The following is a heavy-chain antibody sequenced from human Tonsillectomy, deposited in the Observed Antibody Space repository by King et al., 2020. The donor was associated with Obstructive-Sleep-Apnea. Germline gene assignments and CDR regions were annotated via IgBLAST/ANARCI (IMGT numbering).Heavy chain of an antibody. D-gene: IGHD3-22*01. CDR1: GYSFTAYY. CDR3: ARVLSGYPFDY. J-gene: IGHJ4*02. Sequence: VQLVESGAEVKKPGASVRVSCKASGYSFTAYYMHWVRQAPGQGLEWMGWINPNNGGTNYAQKFQGRVTMTRDTSISTAYMELSRLRSDDTAVYYCARVLSGYPFDYWGQGTLVTVSS. CDR2: INPNNGGT. V-gene: IGHV1-2*02.